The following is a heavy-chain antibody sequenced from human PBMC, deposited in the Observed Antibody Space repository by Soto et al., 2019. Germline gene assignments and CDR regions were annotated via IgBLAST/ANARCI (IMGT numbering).Heavy chain of an antibody. D-gene: IGHD3-9*01. CDR1: GGSISSYY. J-gene: IGHJ5*02. CDR3: ARVGDILTGYLYNWFDP. Sequence: PSETLSLTCTVSGGSISSYYWSWIRQPPGKGLEWIGYIYYSGSTNYNPSLKSRVTISVDTSKNQFSLKLSSVTAADTAVYYCARVGDILTGYLYNWFDPWGQGTLVTVSS. V-gene: IGHV4-59*01. CDR2: IYYSGST.